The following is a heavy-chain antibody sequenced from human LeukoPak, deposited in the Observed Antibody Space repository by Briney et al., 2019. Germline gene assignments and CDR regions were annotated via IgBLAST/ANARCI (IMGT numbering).Heavy chain of an antibody. V-gene: IGHV3-43*02. D-gene: IGHD5-18*01. CDR2: ISGDGGTT. Sequence: PGGSLRLSCAASGFTFDDYAMHWARQAPGKGLEWVSLISGDGGTTYYADSVKGRFTISRDNSKNSLYLQMNSLRSEDTALYYCAKDHLGQLWLRMDVWGQGTTVTVSS. J-gene: IGHJ6*02. CDR3: AKDHLGQLWLRMDV. CDR1: GFTFDDYA.